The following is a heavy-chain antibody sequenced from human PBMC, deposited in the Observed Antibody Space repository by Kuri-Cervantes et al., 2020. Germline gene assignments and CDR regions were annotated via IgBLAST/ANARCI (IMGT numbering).Heavy chain of an antibody. CDR3: ARGRYSSSWYVPYYYGMDV. J-gene: IGHJ6*02. Sequence: GGSLRLSCAASGFTFSSYDMHWVRQATGKGLEWVSAIGTAGDTYYPGSVKGRFTISRENAKNSLYLQMNSLRAGDTAVYYCARGRYSSSWYVPYYYGMDVWGQGTTVTVSS. CDR1: GFTFSSYD. CDR2: IGTAGDT. D-gene: IGHD6-13*01. V-gene: IGHV3-13*01.